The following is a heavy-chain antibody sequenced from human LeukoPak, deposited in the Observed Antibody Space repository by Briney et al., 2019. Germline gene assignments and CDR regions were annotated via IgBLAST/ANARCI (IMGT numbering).Heavy chain of an antibody. J-gene: IGHJ4*02. Sequence: PSETLSLTCAVYGGSFSGYYWSWIRQPPGMGLEWIGEINHSGSTNYNPSLKSRVTISVDTSKNQFSLKLSSVTAADTAVYYCARGDYYYDSSGYSYYFDYWGQGTLVTVSS. CDR3: ARGDYYYDSSGYSYYFDY. V-gene: IGHV4-34*01. D-gene: IGHD3-22*01. CDR2: INHSGST. CDR1: GGSFSGYY.